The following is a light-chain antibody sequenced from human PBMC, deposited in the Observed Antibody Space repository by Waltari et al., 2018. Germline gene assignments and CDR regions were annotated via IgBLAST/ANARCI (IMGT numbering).Light chain of an antibody. CDR2: GAS. V-gene: IGKV3-20*01. Sequence: EIVLTPSPGTLSLSPGERATLPCRASQTVSTTYLAWYQQKPGQAPTLLIYGASSRATGIPDRFSGSGSGTDFSLTISSLEPEDFAVYYCQQYDVTPLTFGGGTKVEIK. J-gene: IGKJ4*01. CDR3: QQYDVTPLT. CDR1: QTVSTTY.